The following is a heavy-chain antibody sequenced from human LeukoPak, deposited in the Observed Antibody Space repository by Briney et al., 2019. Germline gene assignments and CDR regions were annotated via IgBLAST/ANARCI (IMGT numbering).Heavy chain of an antibody. Sequence: SETLSLTCTVSGGSISSGSYYWSWIRQPAGKGLEWIGRIYTSGSTNYSPSLKSRVTISVDTSKNQFSLKLSSVTAADTAVYYCARGHCSSTSCQNWFDPWGQGTLVTVSS. CDR3: ARGHCSSTSCQNWFDP. J-gene: IGHJ5*02. CDR2: IYTSGST. V-gene: IGHV4-61*02. CDR1: GGSISSGSYY. D-gene: IGHD2-2*01.